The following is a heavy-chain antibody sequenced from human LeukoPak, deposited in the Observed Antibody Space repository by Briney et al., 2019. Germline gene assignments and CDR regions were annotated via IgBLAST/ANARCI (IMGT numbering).Heavy chain of an antibody. CDR1: GYSISSGYY. J-gene: IGHJ3*02. CDR2: IYHSGST. CDR3: ARGTVFSGAFDI. V-gene: IGHV4-38-2*02. Sequence: PSETLSLTCTVSGYSISSGYYWGWIRQPPGKGPEWIGSIYHSGSTYYNPSLKSRVTISVDTSKNQFSLKLSSVTAADTAVYYCARGTVFSGAFDIWGQGTMVTVSS. D-gene: IGHD1-1*01.